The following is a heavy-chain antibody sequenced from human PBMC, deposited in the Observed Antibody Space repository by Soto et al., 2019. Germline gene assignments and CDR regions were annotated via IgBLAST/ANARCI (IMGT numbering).Heavy chain of an antibody. Sequence: QVQLQESGPGLVKPSETLSLTCTVSGGSVSRESYYWSWIRQPPGKGLEWIGYVYYSESTSYNPPLKSRVSISVDTSKNQFSLKMSSVTAADTAVYYCARGGRGRNWFDPWGQGNLVTVSS. CDR1: GGSVSRESYY. V-gene: IGHV4-61*01. CDR2: VYYSEST. CDR3: ARGGRGRNWFDP. D-gene: IGHD3-16*01. J-gene: IGHJ5*02.